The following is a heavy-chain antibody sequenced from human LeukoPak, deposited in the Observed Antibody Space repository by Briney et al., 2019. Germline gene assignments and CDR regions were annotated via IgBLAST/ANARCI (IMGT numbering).Heavy chain of an antibody. CDR2: INPNSGGT. D-gene: IGHD3-16*01. V-gene: IGHV1-2*02. CDR3: ARDNDSRDPPHFDY. J-gene: IGHJ4*02. Sequence: ASVKVSCKASGYTFTGYYMHWVRQAPGQGLEWMGWINPNSGGTNYAQKFQVRGTMTRDTSISTAYMELSSLRSEDTAVYYCARDNDSRDPPHFDYWGQGTLVTVSS. CDR1: GYTFTGYY.